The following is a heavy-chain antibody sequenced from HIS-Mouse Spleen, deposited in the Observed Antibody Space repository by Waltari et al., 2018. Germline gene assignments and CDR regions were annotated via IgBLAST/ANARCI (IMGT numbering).Heavy chain of an antibody. V-gene: IGHV4-39*07. J-gene: IGHJ4*02. CDR1: GGSISSSSYY. Sequence: QLQLQESGPGLVKPSETLSLTCTVSGGSISSSSYYWGWIRQPPGKGLEWIGSIYYSGVTYYHPSLTSRVTISVDTSKNQFSLKLSSVTAADTAVYYCARGRRYYGSGSYGSFDYWGQGTLVTVSS. CDR2: IYYSGVT. CDR3: ARGRRYYGSGSYGSFDY. D-gene: IGHD3-10*01.